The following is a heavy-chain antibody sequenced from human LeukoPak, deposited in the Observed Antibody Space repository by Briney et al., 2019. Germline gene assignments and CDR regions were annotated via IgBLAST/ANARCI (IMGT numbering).Heavy chain of an antibody. CDR2: INSDGSST. V-gene: IGHV3-74*01. J-gene: IGHJ4*02. CDR3: ARRIQGMAPYYFDY. Sequence: PGGSLRLSCTASGFTFSSYWMHWVRQAPGEGLVWVSRINSDGSSTSYADSVKGRFTISRDNAKNTLYLQMNSLRDEYTAVYYCARRIQGMAPYYFDYWGQGTLVTVSS. D-gene: IGHD5-24*01. CDR1: GFTFSSYW.